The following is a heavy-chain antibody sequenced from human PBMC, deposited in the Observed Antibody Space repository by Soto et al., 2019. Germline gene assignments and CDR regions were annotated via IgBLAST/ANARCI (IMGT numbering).Heavy chain of an antibody. V-gene: IGHV3-23*01. CDR3: ARKDVAFDY. Sequence: GGSLRVSCAASGFTFRNYAMTWGRQAPGKGLEWVSLIYGSGGSTDYADSVKGRFTISRDNSKNMLYVQMNSLRDEDTAVYYCARKDVAFDYWGQGIPVTVS. J-gene: IGHJ4*02. CDR1: GFTFRNYA. CDR2: IYGSGGST. D-gene: IGHD5-12*01.